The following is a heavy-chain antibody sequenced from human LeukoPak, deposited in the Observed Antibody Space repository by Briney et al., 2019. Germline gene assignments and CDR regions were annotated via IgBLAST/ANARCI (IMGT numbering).Heavy chain of an antibody. CDR2: IIPIFGTA. D-gene: IGHD3-10*01. CDR3: ASRARLGSSLPGVDY. V-gene: IGHV1-69*05. CDR1: GGTFSSYA. J-gene: IGHJ4*02. Sequence: SVKVSCKASGGTFSSYAISWVRQAPGQGLEWMGRIIPIFGTANYAQKFQGRVTITTDESTSTAYMELSSLRSEDTAVYYCASRARLGSSLPGVDYWGQGTLVTVST.